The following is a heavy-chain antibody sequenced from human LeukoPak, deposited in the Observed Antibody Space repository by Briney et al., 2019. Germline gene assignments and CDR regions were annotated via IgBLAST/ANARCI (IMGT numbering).Heavy chain of an antibody. Sequence: SETLSLTCAVSGGSISSGGHSWSWIRQPPGKGLEWIGDIYHSGSTYYNPSLKSRVTISLDRSKNQFSLKLSSVTAADTAVYYCARHLGSYTPYYFDYWGQGTLVTVSS. CDR3: ARHLGSYTPYYFDY. J-gene: IGHJ4*02. V-gene: IGHV4-30-2*01. D-gene: IGHD3-10*01. CDR1: GGSISSGGHS. CDR2: IYHSGST.